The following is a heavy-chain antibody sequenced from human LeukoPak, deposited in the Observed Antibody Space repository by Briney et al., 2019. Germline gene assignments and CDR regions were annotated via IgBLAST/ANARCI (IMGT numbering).Heavy chain of an antibody. CDR3: ARASTPYDY. CDR2: IYYSGST. Sequence: PSETLSLTCTVSGGSISSSSYYWGWIRQPPGKGLEWIGSIYYSGSTYYNPSLKSRVTISVDTSKNQFSLKLSSVTAADTAVYYCARASTPYDYWGQGTLVTVSS. CDR1: GGSISSSSYY. J-gene: IGHJ4*02. V-gene: IGHV4-39*01.